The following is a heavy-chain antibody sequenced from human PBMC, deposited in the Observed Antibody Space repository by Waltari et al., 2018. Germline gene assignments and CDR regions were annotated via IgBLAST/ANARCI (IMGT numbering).Heavy chain of an antibody. CDR3: ARDHSSRWFGAFDI. D-gene: IGHD6-13*01. V-gene: IGHV1-3*01. Sequence: QVQVVQSGAVVKKPGASVKVSCKASGYTFTNYAMHWVRQAPGQRLEGMGGINAGNGNTQYSQKFQGRVTITRDKAASTAYMAVSSLRSEDTAVYYCARDHSSRWFGAFDIWRQGTMVTVSS. J-gene: IGHJ3*02. CDR2: INAGNGNT. CDR1: GYTFTNYA.